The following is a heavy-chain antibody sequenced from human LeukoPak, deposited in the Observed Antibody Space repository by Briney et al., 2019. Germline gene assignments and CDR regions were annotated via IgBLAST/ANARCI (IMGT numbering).Heavy chain of an antibody. CDR2: INCNGGST. CDR1: GFTFDDYG. D-gene: IGHD6-19*01. Sequence: GGSLRLSCAASGFTFDDYGMSWVRQAPGKGLEWDSGINCNGGSTGYADSAKGRFTISRDNAKNSLYLQMNSLRAEDTALYYCAKASTAVAGTGWFDPWGQGTLVTVSS. V-gene: IGHV3-20*04. J-gene: IGHJ5*02. CDR3: AKASTAVAGTGWFDP.